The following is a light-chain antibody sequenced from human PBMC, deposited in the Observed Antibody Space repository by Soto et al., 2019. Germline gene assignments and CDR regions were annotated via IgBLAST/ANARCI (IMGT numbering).Light chain of an antibody. J-gene: IGLJ1*01. CDR1: SSNIGAGYD. CDR2: GNS. CDR3: QSYDSSLSGDV. V-gene: IGLV1-40*01. Sequence: QPVLTQPPSVSGAPGQRVTISCTGSSSNIGAGYDVHWYQQLPGTAPKLLIYGNSNRPSGVPDRFSGSKSGTSASLAITGLLAEDEADYYCQSYDSSLSGDVFGTGTKLTVL.